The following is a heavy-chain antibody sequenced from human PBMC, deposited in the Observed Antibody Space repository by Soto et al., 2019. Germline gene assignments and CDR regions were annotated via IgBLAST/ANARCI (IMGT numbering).Heavy chain of an antibody. CDR1: GGSISSYY. CDR2: MYYSGNT. Sequence: KPSERLSLTCTVSGGSISSYYWSWFRQPPGKGLEWIGYMYYSGNTNYNPALKSRVTMSADTSKNRFSLKLSSVTAADTAVYYCARSYSSGWPYYYYYGMDVWGQGTTVTVSS. V-gene: IGHV4-59*01. D-gene: IGHD6-19*01. J-gene: IGHJ6*02. CDR3: ARSYSSGWPYYYYYGMDV.